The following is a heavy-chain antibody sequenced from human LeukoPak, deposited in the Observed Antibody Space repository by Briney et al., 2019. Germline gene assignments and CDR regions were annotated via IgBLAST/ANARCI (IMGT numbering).Heavy chain of an antibody. J-gene: IGHJ4*02. CDR1: GFTFSDYY. Sequence: GGSLRLSCAASGFTFSDYYMTWFRQAPGKGLEWVSHISVRSTFTDYADSVEGRFTISRDNAKNSLYLQMTSLRAEDTAVYYCAREGGDGYNVDFWGREPWSPSPQ. D-gene: IGHD5-24*01. V-gene: IGHV3-11*05. CDR3: AREGGDGYNVDF. CDR2: ISVRSTFT.